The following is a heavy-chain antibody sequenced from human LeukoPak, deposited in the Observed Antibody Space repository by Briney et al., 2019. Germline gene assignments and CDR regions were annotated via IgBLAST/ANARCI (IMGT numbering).Heavy chain of an antibody. CDR1: GASFSTNY. V-gene: IGHV4-59*01. J-gene: IGHJ4*02. D-gene: IGHD2-21*01. Sequence: SETLSLICSVSGASFSTNYWSWIRQPPGRGLEWIGYVFDSGSTNYNPPLKSRVTISVDTSTKQFSLRLSSVTAADTAVYYCARDGGDWVTYFDYWGQGTLVTVSS. CDR2: VFDSGST. CDR3: ARDGGDWVTYFDY.